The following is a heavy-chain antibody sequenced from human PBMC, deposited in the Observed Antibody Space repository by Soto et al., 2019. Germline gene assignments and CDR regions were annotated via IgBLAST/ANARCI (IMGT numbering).Heavy chain of an antibody. CDR2: VFHSETT. J-gene: IGHJ4*02. D-gene: IGHD4-4*01. CDR1: GASISSGGYS. V-gene: IGHV4-30-2*01. Sequence: PSETLSLTCAVSGASISSGGYSWSWIRQPPGRGLEWIGYVFHSETTYYNPSLKSRVTMSVDSSENQFSLKLTSVTAADTAVYYCARGGQQFLDYWGQGTLVTVSS. CDR3: ARGGQQFLDY.